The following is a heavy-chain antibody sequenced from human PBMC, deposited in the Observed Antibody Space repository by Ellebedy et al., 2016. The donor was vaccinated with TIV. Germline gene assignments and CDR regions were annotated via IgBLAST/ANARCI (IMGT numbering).Heavy chain of an antibody. CDR1: GFTFSSYS. D-gene: IGHD4-17*01. Sequence: GESLKISXAASGFTFSSYSMNWVRQAPGKGLEWVSSISSSSSYIYYADSVKGRFTISRDNAKNSLYLQMNSLRAEDTAVYYCARDSDGSYGDYQPLYYYYYMDVWGKGTTVTVSS. CDR2: ISSSSSYI. CDR3: ARDSDGSYGDYQPLYYYYYMDV. J-gene: IGHJ6*03. V-gene: IGHV3-21*01.